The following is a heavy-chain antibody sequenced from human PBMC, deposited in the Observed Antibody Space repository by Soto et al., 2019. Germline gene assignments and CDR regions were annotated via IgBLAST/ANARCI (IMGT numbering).Heavy chain of an antibody. D-gene: IGHD3-10*01. J-gene: IGHJ6*02. V-gene: IGHV1-69*13. Sequence: SVKVSCKASGGTFSSYAISWVRQAPGQGLEWMGGIIPIFGTANYAQKFQGRVTITADESTSTAYMELSSLRSEDTAVYYCARNRHYGSGSYSTYYYYYGMDVWGQGTTVTV. CDR1: GGTFSSYA. CDR3: ARNRHYGSGSYSTYYYYYGMDV. CDR2: IIPIFGTA.